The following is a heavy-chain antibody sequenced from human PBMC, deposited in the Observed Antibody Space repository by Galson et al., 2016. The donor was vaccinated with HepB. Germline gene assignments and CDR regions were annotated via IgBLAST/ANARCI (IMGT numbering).Heavy chain of an antibody. CDR3: ARENSSGWFWDYYYYGMDV. Sequence: SLRLSCAASGFIFSDNAMSWVRQAPGKGLEWVSAISGRGGSTYYADSVKGRFTISRDNAKNSLYLQMTSLRAEDTAVYYCARENSSGWFWDYYYYGMDVWGQGTTVSVSS. D-gene: IGHD6-19*01. V-gene: IGHV3-23*01. CDR2: ISGRGGST. J-gene: IGHJ6*02. CDR1: GFIFSDNA.